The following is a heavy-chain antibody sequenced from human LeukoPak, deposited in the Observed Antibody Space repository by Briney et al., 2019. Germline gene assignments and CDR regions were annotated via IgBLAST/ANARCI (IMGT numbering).Heavy chain of an antibody. CDR2: LNPNSGGT. CDR3: ARAGIAAAGGYNWFDP. D-gene: IGHD6-13*01. J-gene: IGHJ5*02. V-gene: IGHV1-2*02. Sequence: ASVKASCKASGYTFTGYDIHWVRQAPGQGLEWMGWLNPNSGGTNYAQKFQGRITMARDTSISTAYMELSRLRSDDTAVYYCARAGIAAAGGYNWFDPWGQGTLVTVSS. CDR1: GYTFTGYD.